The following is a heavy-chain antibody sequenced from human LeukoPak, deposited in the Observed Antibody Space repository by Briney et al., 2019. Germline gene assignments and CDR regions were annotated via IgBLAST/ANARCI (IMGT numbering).Heavy chain of an antibody. V-gene: IGHV4-39*01. CDR2: IYYSGST. CDR1: GGSISSSSYY. D-gene: IGHD6-13*01. J-gene: IGHJ5*02. CDR3: ERQGVSSSWYGDWFDP. Sequence: SETLSLTCTVSGGSISSSSYYWGWIRQPPGKGLEWIGSIYYSGSTYYNPSLKSRVTISVDTSKNQFSLKLSSVTAADTAVYYCERQGVSSSWYGDWFDPWGQGTLVTVSS.